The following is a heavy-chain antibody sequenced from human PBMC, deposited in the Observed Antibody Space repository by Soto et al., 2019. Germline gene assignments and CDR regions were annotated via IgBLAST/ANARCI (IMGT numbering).Heavy chain of an antibody. CDR2: ISSSGSTI. CDR1: GFTFSDYY. CDR3: ASERIVVVPAQDYYMDV. D-gene: IGHD2-2*01. Sequence: QVQLVESGGGLDKPGGSLRLSCAASGFTFSDYYMSWIRQAPGKGLEWVSYISSSGSTIYYADSVKGRFTISRDNAKNSLYLQMNSLRAEDTAVYYCASERIVVVPAQDYYMDVWGKGTTVTVSS. V-gene: IGHV3-11*01. J-gene: IGHJ6*03.